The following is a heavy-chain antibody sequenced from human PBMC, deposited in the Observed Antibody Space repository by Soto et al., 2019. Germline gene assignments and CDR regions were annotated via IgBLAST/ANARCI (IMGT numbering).Heavy chain of an antibody. V-gene: IGHV3-33*01. D-gene: IGHD3-9*01. Sequence: SGGSLRLSCAASGFTFSSYGMHWVRQAPGKGLEWVAVIWYDGSNKYYADSVKGRFTISRDNSKDTLYLQMNSLRAEDTAVYYCARVPGITTLADYWGQGTLVTVSS. J-gene: IGHJ4*02. CDR3: ARVPGITTLADY. CDR1: GFTFSSYG. CDR2: IWYDGSNK.